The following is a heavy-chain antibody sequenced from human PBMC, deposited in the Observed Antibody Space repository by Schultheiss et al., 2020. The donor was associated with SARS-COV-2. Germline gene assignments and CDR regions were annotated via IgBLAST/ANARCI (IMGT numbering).Heavy chain of an antibody. CDR2: ISISSSYI. J-gene: IGHJ3*02. V-gene: IGHV3-21*01. CDR1: GFTFSSYS. D-gene: IGHD2-15*01. Sequence: GGSLRLSCAASGFTFSSYSMTWVRQAPGQGMEWVSFISISSSYIYYADSVKGLFTISRDNAKISLYLKRNSLRAEDTAVYDCARDARVYSYNAFYIWGQGAVGTVSS. CDR3: ARDARVYSYNAFYI.